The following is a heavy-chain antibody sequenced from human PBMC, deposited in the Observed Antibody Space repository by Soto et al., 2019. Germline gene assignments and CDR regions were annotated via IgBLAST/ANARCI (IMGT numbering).Heavy chain of an antibody. D-gene: IGHD3-16*02. CDR1: GITFSNYA. V-gene: IGHV3-23*01. Sequence: EVQLLESGGGLVQPGGSLRLSCTASGITFSNYAMSWVRQAPRKGLEWVSSISTSGGRPYYADSVKGRFTISRDNSKNTLYLQMNSLRVEYTAVFYCAKHPDRYDYVWGTYRYIDHWGQVTLVTVSS. CDR2: ISTSGGRP. CDR3: AKHPDRYDYVWGTYRYIDH. J-gene: IGHJ4*02.